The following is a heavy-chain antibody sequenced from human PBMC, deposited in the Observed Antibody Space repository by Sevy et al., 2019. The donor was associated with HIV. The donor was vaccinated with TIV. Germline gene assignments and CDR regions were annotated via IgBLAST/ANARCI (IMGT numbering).Heavy chain of an antibody. CDR1: GFSLSNYA. J-gene: IGHJ4*02. CDR2: KTGSAGVT. D-gene: IGHD6-6*01. Sequence: GGSLRLSCAASGFSLSNYAMSWVRQAPGKGLEWISTKTGSAGVTYYAYSVKGRVTISRDNSKNTLFLQMNSLRAEDTALYYCAKGRIPSIGTLGPFDSWGQGTLVTVSS. CDR3: AKGRIPSIGTLGPFDS. V-gene: IGHV3-23*01.